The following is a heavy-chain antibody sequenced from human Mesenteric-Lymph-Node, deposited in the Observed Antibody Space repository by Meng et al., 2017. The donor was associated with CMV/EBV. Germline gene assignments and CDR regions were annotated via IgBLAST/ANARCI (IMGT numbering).Heavy chain of an antibody. D-gene: IGHD4-23*01. Sequence: SETLSLTCTVSGGPISSSYWSWIRQPPGKGLEWIGYIYYSGSTNYNPSLKSPVTISVDTSKNQFSLKLSSVTAADTAVYYCARVGDYGGNLMHFDYWGQGTLVTVSS. CDR3: ARVGDYGGNLMHFDY. CDR2: IYYSGST. CDR1: GGPISSSY. J-gene: IGHJ4*02. V-gene: IGHV4-59*01.